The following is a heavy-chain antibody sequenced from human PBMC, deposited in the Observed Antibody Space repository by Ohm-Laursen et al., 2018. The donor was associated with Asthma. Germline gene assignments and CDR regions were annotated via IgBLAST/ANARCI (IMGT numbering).Heavy chain of an antibody. Sequence: ETLSLTCTASGFTFTNYNMHWVRQAPGKGLEWVSYISRGSSDIYYADSVKGRFTISRDNAKNSLYLQMNSLRAEDTAVYYCARDSWSCRGGSCYHLFDYWGQGTLVTVSS. D-gene: IGHD2-15*01. CDR3: ARDSWSCRGGSCYHLFDY. J-gene: IGHJ4*02. V-gene: IGHV3-48*01. CDR2: ISRGSSDI. CDR1: GFTFTNYN.